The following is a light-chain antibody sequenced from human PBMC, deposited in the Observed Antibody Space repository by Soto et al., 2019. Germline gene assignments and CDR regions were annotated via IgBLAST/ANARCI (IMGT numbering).Light chain of an antibody. CDR3: SSYTSSSTWV. J-gene: IGLJ3*02. Sequence: QSALTQPASVSGSPGQSITISCTGTRSDVGGYNFVSWYQQHPGKAPRFMIYDVSYRPSGVSNRFSGSKSGNTASLTISGLQAEDEADYYCSSYTSSSTWVFGGGTKVTVL. V-gene: IGLV2-14*01. CDR1: RSDVGGYNF. CDR2: DVS.